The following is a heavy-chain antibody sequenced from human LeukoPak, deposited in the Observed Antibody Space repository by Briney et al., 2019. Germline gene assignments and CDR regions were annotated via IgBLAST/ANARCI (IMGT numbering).Heavy chain of an antibody. Sequence: SETLSLTCAVSGYSISSGYYWGWIRQPPGKGLEWIGSIYHSGSTYYNPSLKSRVTISVDTSKNQFSLKLSSVTAADTAVYYCASEICSSTSCFLEDYFDYWGQGTPVTVSS. CDR3: ASEICSSTSCFLEDYFDY. CDR2: IYHSGST. V-gene: IGHV4-38-2*01. CDR1: GYSISSGYY. D-gene: IGHD2-2*01. J-gene: IGHJ4*02.